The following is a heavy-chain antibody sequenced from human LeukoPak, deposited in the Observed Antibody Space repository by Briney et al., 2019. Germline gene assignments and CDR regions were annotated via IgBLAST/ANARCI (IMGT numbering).Heavy chain of an antibody. CDR3: ARGPNSNWSGLDF. V-gene: IGHV3-74*01. J-gene: IGHJ4*02. CDR1: GFSFSGHW. Sequence: PGGSLRLSCTASGFSFSGHWMHWARQLPGKGLVWVSRISPTGSTTSYADSVKGRFTVSRDNAKNTLYLQVNNLRAEDTAVYYCARGPNSNWSGLDFWGQGTRSPSPQ. CDR2: ISPTGSTT. D-gene: IGHD6-6*01.